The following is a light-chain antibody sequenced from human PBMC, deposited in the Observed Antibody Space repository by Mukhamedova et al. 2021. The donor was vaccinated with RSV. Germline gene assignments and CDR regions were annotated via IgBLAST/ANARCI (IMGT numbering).Light chain of an antibody. CDR2: GAS. V-gene: IGKV3-20*01. Sequence: GERATLSCRASQSVSSSYLAWYQQKPGQAPRLLIYGASSRATGIPDRFSGSGSGTDFTLTISRLEPEDFAVYYCQQYGSSPSIT. CDR1: QSVSSSY. J-gene: IGKJ5*01. CDR3: QQYGSSPSIT.